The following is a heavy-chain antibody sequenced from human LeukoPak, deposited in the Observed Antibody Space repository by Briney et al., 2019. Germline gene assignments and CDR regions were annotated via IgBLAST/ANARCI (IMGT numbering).Heavy chain of an antibody. Sequence: GGSLRLSCAGFGFTFRSCEMNWVRQAPGKGLEWISYISSTGSAIYYADSVKGRFTISRDNAKNSLYLQMNSLRAEDTAVYYCPRVFSYYTYSFDYWGQGTLVTVSS. CDR3: PRVFSYYTYSFDY. D-gene: IGHD3-22*01. V-gene: IGHV3-48*03. CDR1: GFTFRSCE. CDR2: ISSTGSAI. J-gene: IGHJ4*02.